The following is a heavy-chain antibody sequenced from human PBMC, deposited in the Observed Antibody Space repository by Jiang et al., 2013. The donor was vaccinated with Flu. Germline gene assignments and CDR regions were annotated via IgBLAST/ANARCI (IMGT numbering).Heavy chain of an antibody. Sequence: SSYIYYADSVKGRFTISRDNAKNSLYLQMNSLRAEDTAVYYCARGLYCSSTSCYFSDYWGQGTLVTVSS. J-gene: IGHJ4*02. V-gene: IGHV3-21*01. D-gene: IGHD2-2*01. CDR3: ARGLYCSSTSCYFSDY. CDR2: SSYI.